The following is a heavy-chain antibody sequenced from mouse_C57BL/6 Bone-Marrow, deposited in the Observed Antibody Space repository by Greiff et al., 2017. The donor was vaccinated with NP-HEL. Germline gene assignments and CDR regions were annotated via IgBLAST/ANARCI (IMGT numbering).Heavy chain of an antibody. Sequence: QVQLQQSGAELVRPGTSVKVSCKASGYAFTNYLIEWVKQRPGQGLEWIGVINPGSGGTNYNEKLKGKATLTADKSSSTAYMQLSRLTSEDSAVYFCARGVARYFDVWGTGTTVTVSS. CDR1: GYAFTNYL. V-gene: IGHV1-54*01. D-gene: IGHD1-1*02. J-gene: IGHJ1*03. CDR3: ARGVARYFDV. CDR2: INPGSGGT.